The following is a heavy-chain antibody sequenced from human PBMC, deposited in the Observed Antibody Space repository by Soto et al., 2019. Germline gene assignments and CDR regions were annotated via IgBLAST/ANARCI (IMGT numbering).Heavy chain of an antibody. J-gene: IGHJ6*02. CDR1: GYSFTSYW. CDR2: IYPGDSDT. D-gene: IGHD2-15*01. Sequence: EVQLVQSGAEVKKPGESLKISCKGSGYSFTSYWIGWVRQMPGKGLEWMGIIYPGDSDTRYSPSFQGQVTISADKSISTAYLQWSSLKASDTAMYYCARQPVVEPGAIYYYGMDVWGQGTTVTVSS. CDR3: ARQPVVEPGAIYYYGMDV. V-gene: IGHV5-51*01.